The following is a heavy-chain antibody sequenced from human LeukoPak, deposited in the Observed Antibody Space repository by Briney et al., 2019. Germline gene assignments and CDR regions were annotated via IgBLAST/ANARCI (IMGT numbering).Heavy chain of an antibody. D-gene: IGHD2-21*01. CDR3: ARDRVAALFDY. CDR1: GFTVSSNY. Sequence: GGSLRLSCVISGFTVSSNYMSWVRQAPGKGLEWVSVIYTGGTTSYADSVKGRFTISRDNSKNTVYLQMNSLRLEDTAVYYCARDRVAALFDYWGQGTLVTVSP. V-gene: IGHV3-66*02. J-gene: IGHJ4*02. CDR2: IYTGGTT.